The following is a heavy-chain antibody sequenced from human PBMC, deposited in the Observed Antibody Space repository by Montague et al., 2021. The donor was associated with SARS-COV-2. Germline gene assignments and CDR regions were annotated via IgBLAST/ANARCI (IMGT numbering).Heavy chain of an antibody. CDR1: GESFSGYY. CDR2: INQSGST. Sequence: SETLSLTCAVFGESFSGYYWSWTRQPPGKGLEWIGEINQSGSTNYNPSLKSRVTISVDTSKIQFSLKVTSVTAADTAVYYCARVVDIWGQGTMVTVSS. CDR3: ARVVDI. V-gene: IGHV4-34*01. J-gene: IGHJ3*02.